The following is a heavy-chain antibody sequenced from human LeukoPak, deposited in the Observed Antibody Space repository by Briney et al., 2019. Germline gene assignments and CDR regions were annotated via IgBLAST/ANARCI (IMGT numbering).Heavy chain of an antibody. CDR3: ARDRGHYYSSGSNFDY. V-gene: IGHV4-30-4*01. D-gene: IGHD3-10*01. CDR2: IYYSGGT. J-gene: IGHJ4*02. CDR1: GGSISSGDYY. Sequence: SETLSLTCTVSGGSISSGDYYWSWIRQPPGKGLEWIGYIYYSGGTYYNPSLKSRVTTSVDTSKSQFSLKLSSVTAADTAVYYCARDRGHYYSSGSNFDYWGQGTLVTVSS.